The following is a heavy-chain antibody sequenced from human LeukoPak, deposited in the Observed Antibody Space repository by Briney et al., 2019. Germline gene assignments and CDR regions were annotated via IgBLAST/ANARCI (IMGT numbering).Heavy chain of an antibody. J-gene: IGHJ5*02. CDR2: IYSTGTT. D-gene: IGHD2-2*01. CDR1: GGSISNYY. V-gene: IGHV4-4*08. CDR3: ARDVVVGARNWFDP. Sequence: SETLSLTCTVSGGSISNYYWSWIRQPPGKGLEWIGYIYSTGTTNYNPSLKSRVAILVDTSKNQFSLKLSSVTAADTAVYYCARDVVVGARNWFDPWGQGTLVTVSS.